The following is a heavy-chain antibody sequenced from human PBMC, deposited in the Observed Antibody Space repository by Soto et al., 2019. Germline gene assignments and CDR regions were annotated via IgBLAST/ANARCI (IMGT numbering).Heavy chain of an antibody. CDR3: TRQGGYPFDY. V-gene: IGHV3-73*01. CDR2: IRSKANSYAT. CDR1: GFTFSGSA. D-gene: IGHD5-12*01. Sequence: EVPLVESGGGLVQPGGSLKLSCAASGFTFSGSAMHWVRQASGKGVEWVGRIRSKANSYATAYAAAVKGRFTISRDDSKHTAYLQMNSLKPEDTAVYYCTRQGGYPFDYWGQGTLVTVSS. J-gene: IGHJ4*02.